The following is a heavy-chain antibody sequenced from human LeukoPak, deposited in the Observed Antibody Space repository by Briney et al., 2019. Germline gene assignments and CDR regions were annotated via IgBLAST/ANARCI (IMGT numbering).Heavy chain of an antibody. D-gene: IGHD6-13*01. CDR1: GGTFSSYA. CDR3: ARGDGYSSSWYRPGAYYFDY. Sequence: SVKVSCKASGGTFSSYAISWVRQAPGQGLEWMGGIIPIFGTANYAQKFQGRVTTTADESTSTAYMELSSLRSEDTAVYYCARGDGYSSSWYRPGAYYFDYWGQGTLVTVSS. CDR2: IIPIFGTA. J-gene: IGHJ4*02. V-gene: IGHV1-69*01.